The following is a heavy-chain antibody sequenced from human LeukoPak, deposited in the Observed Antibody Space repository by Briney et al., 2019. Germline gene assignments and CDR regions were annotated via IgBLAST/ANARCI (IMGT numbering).Heavy chain of an antibody. CDR2: TIPILGIA. Sequence: SVKVSCKASGGTFSSYAISWVRQAPGQGLEWMGRTIPILGIANYAQKFQGRVTITADKSTSTAYMELSSLRSEDTAAYYCATNYYDSSGFDYWGQGTLVTVSS. CDR3: ATNYYDSSGFDY. V-gene: IGHV1-69*04. J-gene: IGHJ4*02. CDR1: GGTFSSYA. D-gene: IGHD3-22*01.